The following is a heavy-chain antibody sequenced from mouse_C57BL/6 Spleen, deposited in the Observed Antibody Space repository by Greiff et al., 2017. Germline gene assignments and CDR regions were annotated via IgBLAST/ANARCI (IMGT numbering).Heavy chain of an antibody. V-gene: IGHV1-15*01. D-gene: IGHD4-1*01. J-gene: IGHJ2*01. CDR2: IDPETGGT. Sequence: LQESGAELVRPGASVTLSCKASGYTFTDYEMHWVKQTPVHGLEWIGAIDPETGGTAYNQKFKGKAILTADKSSSTVYMELRILTSEDSAVYYCSTGTGSYYFDYWGQGTTLTVSS. CDR3: STGTGSYYFDY. CDR1: GYTFTDYE.